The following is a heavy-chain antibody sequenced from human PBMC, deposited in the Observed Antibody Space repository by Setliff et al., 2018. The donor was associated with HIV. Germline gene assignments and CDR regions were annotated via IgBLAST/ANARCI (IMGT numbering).Heavy chain of an antibody. CDR1: GFSFSIYE. V-gene: IGHV3-48*03. CDR2: ISSSSGTI. CDR3: AKDPPYSSGWSRYFQH. Sequence: GGSLRLSCAASGFSFSIYEMNWVRQAPGKGLEWLSYISSSSGTILYVDSVQGRFTISRDDSKSLAYLQMNSLKTEDTAVYYCAKDPPYSSGWSRYFQHWGQGTLVTVSS. J-gene: IGHJ1*01. D-gene: IGHD6-19*01.